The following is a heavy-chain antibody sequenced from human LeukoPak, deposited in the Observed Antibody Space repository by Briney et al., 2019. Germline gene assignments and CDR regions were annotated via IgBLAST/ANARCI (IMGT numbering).Heavy chain of an antibody. V-gene: IGHV4-30-4*01. Sequence: SETLSLTCTVSGGSISSGDYYWSWIRQPPGKGLEWIGYIYYSGSTYYNPSLKSRVTISVDTSKNQFSLKLSSVTAADTAVYYCARHMFTMVRGVGSMDVWGQGTTVTVSS. CDR3: ARHMFTMVRGVGSMDV. D-gene: IGHD3-10*01. J-gene: IGHJ6*02. CDR1: GGSISSGDYY. CDR2: IYYSGST.